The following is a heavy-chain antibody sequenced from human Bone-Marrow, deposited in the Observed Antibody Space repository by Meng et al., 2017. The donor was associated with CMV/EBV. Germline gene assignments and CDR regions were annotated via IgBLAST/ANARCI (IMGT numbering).Heavy chain of an antibody. V-gene: IGHV3-53*01. CDR2: IYSGGGT. CDR1: GFDISRTY. CDR3: ARARAGSWSGYYMYGMDV. D-gene: IGHD3-3*01. Sequence: GESLKISCVVSGFDISRTYMSWVRQAPGKGLEWVSVIYSGGGTYYADSLKGRFFISRDNSKNTVFLQMNSLRAEDTAIYYCARARAGSWSGYYMYGMDVWGQGPTVNVYS. J-gene: IGHJ6*02.